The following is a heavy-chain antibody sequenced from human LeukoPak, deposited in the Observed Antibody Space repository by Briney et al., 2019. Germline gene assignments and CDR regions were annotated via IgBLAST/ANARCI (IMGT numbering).Heavy chain of an antibody. CDR2: INPNSGGT. Sequence: GASVKVSCKASGYTFTGYYMHWVRQAPGQGLEWMGRINPNSGGTNYAQKFQGRVAMTRDTSISTAYMELSRLRSDDTAVYYCARERKYSSGWYVDYWGQGTLLTVSP. V-gene: IGHV1-2*06. CDR1: GYTFTGYY. J-gene: IGHJ4*02. D-gene: IGHD6-19*01. CDR3: ARERKYSSGWYVDY.